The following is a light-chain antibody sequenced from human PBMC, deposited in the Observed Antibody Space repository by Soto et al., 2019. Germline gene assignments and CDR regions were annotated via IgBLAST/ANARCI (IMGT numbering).Light chain of an antibody. CDR3: QQSYSTPPT. CDR1: QSISSY. CDR2: AAS. V-gene: IGKV1-39*01. Sequence: IQMTQAPSSLSASVEDRVTITCRASQSISSYLNWYQQKPGKAPNLLIYAASSLQSLVPSRFSGSGSGTDFTLTISSMKAEDFATYYFQQSYSTPPTFGQGTKRDIK. J-gene: IGKJ2*01.